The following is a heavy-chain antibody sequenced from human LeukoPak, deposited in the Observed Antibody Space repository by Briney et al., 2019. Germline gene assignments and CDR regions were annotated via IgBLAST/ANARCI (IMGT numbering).Heavy chain of an antibody. D-gene: IGHD6-13*01. J-gene: IGHJ6*03. Sequence: GGSLRLSCAASGFTFSSYWMSWVRQAPGKGLEWVANIKQDGSEKYYVDSVKGRFTISRDNAKNSLYLQMNSLRAEDTAVYYCARDGKQQLVFYYYYYMDVWGKGTTVTVSS. V-gene: IGHV3-7*01. CDR3: ARDGKQQLVFYYYYYMDV. CDR1: GFTFSSYW. CDR2: IKQDGSEK.